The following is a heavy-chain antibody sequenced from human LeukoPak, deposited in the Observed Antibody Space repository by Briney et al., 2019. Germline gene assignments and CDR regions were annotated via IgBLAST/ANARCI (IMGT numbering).Heavy chain of an antibody. V-gene: IGHV4-39*07. D-gene: IGHD6-19*01. Sequence: SETLSLTCTVSGGSISSSSYYWGWIRQPPGKGLEWIGSIYYSGSTNYNPSLKSRVTISVDTSKNQFSLKLSSVTAADTAVYYCAREIAVAGTLAFDPWGQGTLVTVSS. J-gene: IGHJ5*02. CDR1: GGSISSSSYY. CDR3: AREIAVAGTLAFDP. CDR2: IYYSGST.